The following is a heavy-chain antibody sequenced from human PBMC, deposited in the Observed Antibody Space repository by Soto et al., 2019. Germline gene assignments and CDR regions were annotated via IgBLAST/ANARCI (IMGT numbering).Heavy chain of an antibody. J-gene: IGHJ1*01. CDR3: ASSLRLAYCGGDCYNFQH. V-gene: IGHV1-69*12. Sequence: QVQLVQSGAEVKKPGSSVKVSCKASGGTFSSYAISWVRQAPGQGLEWMGGIIPIFGTANYAQKFRGRVTITADESTSTAYMELSSLRSEDTAVYYCASSLRLAYCGGDCYNFQHWGQGTLVTVSS. CDR1: GGTFSSYA. D-gene: IGHD2-21*02. CDR2: IIPIFGTA.